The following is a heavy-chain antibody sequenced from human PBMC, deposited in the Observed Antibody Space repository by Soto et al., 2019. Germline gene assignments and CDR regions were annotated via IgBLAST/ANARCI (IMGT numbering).Heavy chain of an antibody. CDR1: GGTFSSYA. V-gene: IGHV1-69*13. Sequence: ASVKVSCKASGGTFSSYAISWVRQAPGQGLEWMGGIIPIFGTANYAQKFQGRVTITADESTSTAYMELSSLRSEDTAVYYCAYNSHRPEGITIFGVVIRDWFDPWGQGTLVTVSS. D-gene: IGHD3-3*01. CDR3: AYNSHRPEGITIFGVVIRDWFDP. CDR2: IIPIFGTA. J-gene: IGHJ5*02.